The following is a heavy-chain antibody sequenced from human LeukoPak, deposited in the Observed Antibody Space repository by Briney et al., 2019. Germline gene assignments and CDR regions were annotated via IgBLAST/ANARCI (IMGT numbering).Heavy chain of an antibody. D-gene: IGHD6-25*01. CDR1: GGTFSSYG. CDR3: ARDSSAAGSGGLFDP. CDR2: IIPTFDIT. Sequence: ASVKVSCKASGGTFSSYGVSWVRQAPGQRLEWLGRIIPTFDITNYAQKFQGRVTVTADKATNTAYMELSSLISEDTAVYYCARDSSAAGSGGLFDPWGQGTQVTVSS. V-gene: IGHV1-69*04. J-gene: IGHJ5*02.